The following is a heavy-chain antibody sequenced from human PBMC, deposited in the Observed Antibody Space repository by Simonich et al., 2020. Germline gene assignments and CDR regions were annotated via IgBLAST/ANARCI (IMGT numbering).Heavy chain of an antibody. Sequence: EVQLVESGGGLVQPGGSLRLSCAASGFTFSSYEMNWVRQGPWKVRVGVSYISSVGNTIYYADSVKGRFTISRDNAKNSLYLQMNSLRAEDTAVYYCASDGAYDTVVTGAYWGQGTLVTVSS. D-gene: IGHD3-9*01. V-gene: IGHV3-48*03. J-gene: IGHJ4*02. CDR2: ISSVGNTI. CDR3: ASDGAYDTVVTGAY. CDR1: GFTFSSYE.